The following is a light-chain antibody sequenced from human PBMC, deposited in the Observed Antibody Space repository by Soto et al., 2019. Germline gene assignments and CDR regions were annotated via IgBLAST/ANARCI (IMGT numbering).Light chain of an antibody. CDR2: ATS. Sequence: EIVLTQSPATLSVSPGERATLSCRASQSVGDNFAWYQQKPGQAPRLLIFATSTRPTGVPARFSGSGSGTEFTLTLSSLQSEDFALYYCQKYGDGPLTFGGGAKVEIE. J-gene: IGKJ4*01. V-gene: IGKV3-15*01. CDR3: QKYGDGPLT. CDR1: QSVGDN.